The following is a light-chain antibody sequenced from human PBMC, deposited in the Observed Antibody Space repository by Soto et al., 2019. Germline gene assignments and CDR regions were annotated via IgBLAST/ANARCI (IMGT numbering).Light chain of an antibody. CDR3: QQSYSIWWT. CDR1: QSISSY. CDR2: AAS. Sequence: DIQMTQSPSSLSASVGDRVTITCRASQSISSYLNWYQQKPGKAPKLLIYAASSLQSGVPSRFSGSGSGTDFTLTISSLQPEDSATYYCQQSYSIWWTFGQGTKVDIK. J-gene: IGKJ1*01. V-gene: IGKV1-39*01.